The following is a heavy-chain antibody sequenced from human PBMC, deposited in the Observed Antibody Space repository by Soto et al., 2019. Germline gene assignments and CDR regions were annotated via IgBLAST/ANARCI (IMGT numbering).Heavy chain of an antibody. D-gene: IGHD6-19*01. V-gene: IGHV3-30-3*01. Sequence: QVQLVESGGGVVQPGRSLRLSCAASGFTFSSYAMHWVRQAPGKGLEWVAVISYDGSNKYYADSVKGRFTISRDNSKNTLYLQMNSLRAEDTAVYYCARDSAPSSRWYVLDYWGQGTLVTVSS. CDR3: ARDSAPSSRWYVLDY. J-gene: IGHJ4*02. CDR2: ISYDGSNK. CDR1: GFTFSSYA.